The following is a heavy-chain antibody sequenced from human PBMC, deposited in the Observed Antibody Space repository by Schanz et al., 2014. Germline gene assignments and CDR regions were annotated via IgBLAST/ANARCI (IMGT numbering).Heavy chain of an antibody. CDR3: AKGMGYCSGGTCYDYYYYGLDV. J-gene: IGHJ6*02. CDR1: GFTFSTYA. D-gene: IGHD2-15*01. V-gene: IGHV3-23*04. CDR2: ISGSGGST. Sequence: VQLVESGGGLVKPGGSLRLSCEASGFTFSTYAMSWVRQAPGKGLEWVSAISGSGGSTYYADSVKGRFTISRDNSENTLYLQMNSLSADDTAVFYCAKGMGYCSGGTCYDYYYYGLDVWGQGTTVTVSS.